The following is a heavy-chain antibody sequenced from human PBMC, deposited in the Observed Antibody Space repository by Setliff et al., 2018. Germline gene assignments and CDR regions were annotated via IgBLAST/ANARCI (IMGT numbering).Heavy chain of an antibody. Sequence: GGSLRPSCAASGFTFSSYAMNWVRQAPGKWLECVATISGSGGNTDYADSVKGRFTISRDNSKNTLYLQMNSLRPEDTAIYYCARDPDTSSKVDVWGRGTLVTVSS. CDR2: ISGSGGNT. CDR1: GFTFSSYA. D-gene: IGHD5-18*01. J-gene: IGHJ2*01. V-gene: IGHV3-23*01. CDR3: ARDPDTSSKVDV.